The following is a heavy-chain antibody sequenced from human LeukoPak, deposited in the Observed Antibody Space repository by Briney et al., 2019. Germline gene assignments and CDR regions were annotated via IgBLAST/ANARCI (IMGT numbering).Heavy chain of an antibody. Sequence: SETLSLTCTVSGASISNYYWSRIRQPAGKGLEWIGRIYASGSTNYNPSLKSRVTISVDQSKNQFSLKLNSVTAADTAVYYCARGETIFPYWGQGTLVTVSS. D-gene: IGHD3-9*01. CDR3: ARGETIFPY. CDR1: GASISNYY. CDR2: IYASGST. V-gene: IGHV4-4*07. J-gene: IGHJ4*02.